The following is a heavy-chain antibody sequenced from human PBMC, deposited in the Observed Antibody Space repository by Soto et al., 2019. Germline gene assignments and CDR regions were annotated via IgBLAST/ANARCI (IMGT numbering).Heavy chain of an antibody. D-gene: IGHD6-25*01. Sequence: EVRLVESGGGLVQPGGSLRLSCEASGFTFSSRWMTWVRQGPGKGLEWVANIHEDKNAKDYVDSVKGRFTISRDNANNSLYLQMNSLRDEDTAVYSCATHDGPAAAGLVLDFWGQGALVIVSS. V-gene: IGHV3-7*02. J-gene: IGHJ4*02. CDR1: GFTFSSRW. CDR2: IHEDKNAK. CDR3: ATHDGPAAAGLVLDF.